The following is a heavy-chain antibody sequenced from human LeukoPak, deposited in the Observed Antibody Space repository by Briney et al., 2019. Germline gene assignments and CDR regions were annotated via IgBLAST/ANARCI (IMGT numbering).Heavy chain of an antibody. CDR2: IWYDGSNK. CDR3: ARGAGSGGYHTPDY. J-gene: IGHJ4*02. D-gene: IGHD3-10*01. V-gene: IGHV3-33*01. Sequence: GGSLRLSCAASGFTFSSYGMHWVRQAPGKGLEWVAVIWYDGSNKYYADSVKGRFTISRDNSKNTLYLQMNSLRAEDTAVYYCARGAGSGGYHTPDYWGQGTLVTVSS. CDR1: GFTFSSYG.